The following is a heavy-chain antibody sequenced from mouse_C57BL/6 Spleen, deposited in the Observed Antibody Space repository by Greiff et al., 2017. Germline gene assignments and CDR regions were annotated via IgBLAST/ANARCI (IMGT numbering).Heavy chain of an antibody. Sequence: QVQLQQPGAELVMPGASVKLSCKASGYTFTSYWMHWVKQRPGQGLEWIGELDPSDSYTNYNQKFKGKSTLTVDKSSSTAYMQLSSLTSEDSAVYYCASPQLGRAYWGQGTLVTVSA. V-gene: IGHV1-69*01. CDR2: LDPSDSYT. J-gene: IGHJ3*01. D-gene: IGHD4-1*02. CDR1: GYTFTSYW. CDR3: ASPQLGRAY.